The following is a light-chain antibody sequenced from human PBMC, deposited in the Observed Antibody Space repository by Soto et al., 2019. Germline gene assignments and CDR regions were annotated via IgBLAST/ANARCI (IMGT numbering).Light chain of an antibody. V-gene: IGLV1-44*01. CDR1: TSNIGGNT. J-gene: IGLJ2*01. Sequence: QSVLTQPPSASGTPGQRVTISCSGSTSNIGGNTVNWYQQLPGTAPKLLIYSNDQRPSGVPDRFSGAKSGTSASLAISRLQSEDAAAYYCAAWDDRLNAVTFGGGTKLPVL. CDR3: AAWDDRLNAVT. CDR2: SND.